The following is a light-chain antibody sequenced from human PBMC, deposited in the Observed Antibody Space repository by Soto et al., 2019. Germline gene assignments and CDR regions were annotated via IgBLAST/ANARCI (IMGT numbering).Light chain of an antibody. CDR3: GTWDSGLSAGLYV. V-gene: IGLV1-51*02. Sequence: QSVLTQPPTVSAAPGQKVTISCSGSSSNIGNNYVSWYQQLPGTAPKLLIYENNKRPSGIPDRFSGSKSGTSATLGITGLQTGDEADYYCGTWDSGLSAGLYVFGTGTKDTVL. CDR2: ENN. CDR1: SSNIGNNY. J-gene: IGLJ1*01.